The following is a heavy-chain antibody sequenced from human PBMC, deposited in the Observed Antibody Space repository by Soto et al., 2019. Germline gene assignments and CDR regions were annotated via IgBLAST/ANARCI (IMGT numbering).Heavy chain of an antibody. CDR1: GYTFTSYY. Sequence: ASVKVSCKASGYTFTSYYMHWVRQAPGQGLEWMGIINPSGGSTSYAQKFQGRVTMTRDTSTSTVYMELSGLRSEDTAVYYCARSGTTGAFDIWGQGTMVTVSS. D-gene: IGHD1-1*01. CDR2: INPSGGST. V-gene: IGHV1-46*03. J-gene: IGHJ3*02. CDR3: ARSGTTGAFDI.